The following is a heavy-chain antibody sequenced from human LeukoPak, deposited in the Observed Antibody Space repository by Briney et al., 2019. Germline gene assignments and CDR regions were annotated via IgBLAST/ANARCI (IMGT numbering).Heavy chain of an antibody. CDR3: ARAVWSGYDPSNGMDV. Sequence: SVKVSCKASGGTFSSYAISWERQAPGQGLEWMGGIIPIFGTANYAQKFQGRVTITADESTSTAYMELSSLRSEDTAVYYCARAVWSGYDPSNGMDVWGKGTTVTVSS. V-gene: IGHV1-69*01. CDR2: IIPIFGTA. J-gene: IGHJ6*04. CDR1: GGTFSSYA. D-gene: IGHD5-12*01.